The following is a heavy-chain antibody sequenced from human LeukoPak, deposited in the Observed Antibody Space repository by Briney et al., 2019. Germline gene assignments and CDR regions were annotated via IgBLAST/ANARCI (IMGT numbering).Heavy chain of an antibody. D-gene: IGHD3-10*01. CDR2: INAGNGNT. Sequence: ASVKVSCKASGYTFTSYAMHWVRQAPGQRLEWMGWINAGNGNTKYSQEFQGRVTITRDTSASTAYMELSSLRSEDMAVYYCARAMVRGVQFWFDPWGQGTLVTVSS. V-gene: IGHV1-3*03. CDR3: ARAMVRGVQFWFDP. CDR1: GYTFTSYA. J-gene: IGHJ5*02.